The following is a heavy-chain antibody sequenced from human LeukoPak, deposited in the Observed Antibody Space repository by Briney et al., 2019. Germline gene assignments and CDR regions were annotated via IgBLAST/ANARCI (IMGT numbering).Heavy chain of an antibody. CDR3: ARGESTAYDAFDI. J-gene: IGHJ3*02. CDR1: GFTVSSNY. D-gene: IGHD2-2*01. V-gene: IGHV3-53*01. Sequence: PGGSLRLSCAASGFTVSSNYMSWVRQAPGKGREWVSVIYSGGSTYYADSVKGRFTISRDNSKNTLYLQMNSLRAEDTAVYYCARGESTAYDAFDIWGQGTMVTVSS. CDR2: IYSGGST.